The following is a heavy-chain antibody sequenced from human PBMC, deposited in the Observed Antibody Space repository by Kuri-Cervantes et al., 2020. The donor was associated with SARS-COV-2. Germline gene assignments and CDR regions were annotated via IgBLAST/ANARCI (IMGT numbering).Heavy chain of an antibody. CDR2: INHSGST. D-gene: IGHD3-9*01. Sequence: GSLRLSCTVSGGFISSSSYYWGWIRQPPGKGLEWIGEINHSGSTNYNPSLKSRVTISVDTSKNQFFLKLSSVTAADTAVYYCARGGFLTGYRGTRGAFDIWGQGTMVTVSS. V-gene: IGHV4-39*07. CDR3: ARGGFLTGYRGTRGAFDI. CDR1: GGFISSSSYY. J-gene: IGHJ3*02.